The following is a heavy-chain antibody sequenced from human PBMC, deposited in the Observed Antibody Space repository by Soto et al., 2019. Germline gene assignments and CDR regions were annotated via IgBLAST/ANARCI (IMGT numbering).Heavy chain of an antibody. CDR1: GGSFSGYY. J-gene: IGHJ1*01. CDR3: ARDLWEILDPDQH. D-gene: IGHD1-26*01. CDR2: INHSGST. V-gene: IGHV4-34*01. Sequence: QVQLQQWGAGLLKPSETLSLTCAVYGGSFSGYYWSWIRQPPGKGLEWIGEINHSGSTNYNPSLKSRVTISVDTSKNQFSLKLSSVTAADTAVYYCARDLWEILDPDQHWGQGTLVTVSS.